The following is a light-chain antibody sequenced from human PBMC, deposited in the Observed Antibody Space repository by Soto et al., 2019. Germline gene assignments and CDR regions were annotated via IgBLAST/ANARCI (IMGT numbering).Light chain of an antibody. CDR1: QSVSSY. J-gene: IGKJ5*01. V-gene: IGKV3-11*01. Sequence: EILLTQSPATLSLSPGERATLSCRASQSVSSYLAWYQQKPGQAPRLLIYDASNRATGIPARLSGSGSGTDFTLTIRSLEPEDFAVYYCQQYGTSITFGQGTRLEIK. CDR2: DAS. CDR3: QQYGTSIT.